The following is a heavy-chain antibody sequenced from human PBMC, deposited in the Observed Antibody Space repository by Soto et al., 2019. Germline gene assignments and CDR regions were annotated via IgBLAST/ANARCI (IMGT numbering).Heavy chain of an antibody. V-gene: IGHV4-30-2*01. CDR3: TRHDIVLGIDY. Sequence: PPEPLSLTCAVSGASIRRGGYSWCWIRQPPGKGLEWIGYIYHGGSTYYNPSLKSRVTISVDRSKNQFSLKLSSVTAEDTAVYYCTRHDIVLGIDYWGLGTLVTVS. CDR1: GASIRRGGYS. CDR2: IYHGGST. J-gene: IGHJ4*02. D-gene: IGHD2-8*02.